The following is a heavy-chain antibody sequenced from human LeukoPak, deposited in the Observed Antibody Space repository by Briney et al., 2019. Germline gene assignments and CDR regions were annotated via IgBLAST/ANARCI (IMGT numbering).Heavy chain of an antibody. D-gene: IGHD6-13*01. CDR1: GFNFSTYR. CDR3: ARGESSSWYD. CDR2: MNSDGSSI. V-gene: IGHV3-74*01. J-gene: IGHJ4*02. Sequence: GGSLRLSCAAYGFNFSTYRRHSVRQGPGKGLVWVSGMNSDGSSIVYADSVKGRFTISRDNAKNTLYLQMNNLRAEDTAIYYCARGESSSWYDWGQGTLVTVSS.